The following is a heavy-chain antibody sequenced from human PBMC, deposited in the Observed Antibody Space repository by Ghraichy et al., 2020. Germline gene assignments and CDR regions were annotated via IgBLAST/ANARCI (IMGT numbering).Heavy chain of an antibody. V-gene: IGHV3-23*01. D-gene: IGHD3-10*01. J-gene: IGHJ6*03. CDR3: VKVPRFGNGDYMDV. Sequence: GGSLRLSCAASRFPFSSYAMSWVRQAPGKGLEWVSAIRASGGSSTYYTDSVKGRFTISRDNSKNMLYLQMNSLRDEDTAIYYCVKVPRFGNGDYMDVWGKGTTVTVSS. CDR2: IRASGGSST. CDR1: RFPFSSYA.